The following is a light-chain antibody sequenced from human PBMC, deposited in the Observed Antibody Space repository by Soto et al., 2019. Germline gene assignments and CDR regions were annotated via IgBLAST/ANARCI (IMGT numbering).Light chain of an antibody. J-gene: IGLJ1*01. CDR1: SSDVGGYNF. CDR3: SSYAGSDNYV. Sequence: QSALTQPPSASVSPGQSVTISCTGTSSDVGGYNFVSWYQQYPGKAPKLMIYEVSKRPSGVPDRFSGSKSGNTASLTVSGLQAEDEADYYCSSYAGSDNYVFGPGTKVPVL. CDR2: EVS. V-gene: IGLV2-8*01.